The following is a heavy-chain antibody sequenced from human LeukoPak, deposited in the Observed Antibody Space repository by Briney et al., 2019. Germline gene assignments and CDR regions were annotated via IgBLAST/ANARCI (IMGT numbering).Heavy chain of an antibody. J-gene: IGHJ4*02. Sequence: GESLKISCKGSGYSFTSYWVGWVRQMPGKGLEWMGIIYPGDSDTRYSPSFQGQVTISADKSINTAYLQWSNLKASDTAMYYCARHYYDYVWGSYGIDYWGQGTLVTVSS. CDR1: GYSFTSYW. D-gene: IGHD3-16*01. V-gene: IGHV5-51*01. CDR3: ARHYYDYVWGSYGIDY. CDR2: IYPGDSDT.